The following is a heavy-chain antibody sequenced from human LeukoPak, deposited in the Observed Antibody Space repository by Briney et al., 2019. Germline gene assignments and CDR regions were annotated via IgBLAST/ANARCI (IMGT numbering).Heavy chain of an antibody. J-gene: IGHJ4*02. Sequence: GGSLRLSCVASGFTFSSYWMSWVRQAPGKGLEWVANIKQDGSEKYYVDSVKGRFTISRDNAKNSLYLQMNSLRAEDTAVYYCARSRYRGDDSSGYSFDYWGQGTLVTVSS. CDR1: GFTFSSYW. CDR3: ARSRYRGDDSSGYSFDY. V-gene: IGHV3-7*01. D-gene: IGHD3-22*01. CDR2: IKQDGSEK.